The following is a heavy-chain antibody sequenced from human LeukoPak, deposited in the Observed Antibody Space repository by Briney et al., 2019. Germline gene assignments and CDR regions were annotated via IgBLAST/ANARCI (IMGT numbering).Heavy chain of an antibody. CDR3: AKGGNGDKYFGDY. CDR1: CFTFSSYV. V-gene: IGHV3-23*01. Sequence: GGSLRHSCAASCFTFSSYVMSWVPQAPGKGLELVSGISGTCGTASYADSVRGRFTISRDNSKNTLYLQMNSLRAEDTAVYYCAKGGNGDKYFGDYWGQGTQVTVSS. D-gene: IGHD1-1*01. CDR2: ISGTCGTA. J-gene: IGHJ4*02.